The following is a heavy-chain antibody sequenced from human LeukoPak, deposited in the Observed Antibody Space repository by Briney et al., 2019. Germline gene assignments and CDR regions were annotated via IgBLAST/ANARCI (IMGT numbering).Heavy chain of an antibody. D-gene: IGHD6-19*01. J-gene: IGHJ5*02. CDR1: GYTFTSYY. V-gene: IGHV1-2*02. CDR2: INPNSGGT. CDR3: ARSGDSSGWYGGNNWFDP. Sequence: ASVKVSCKASGYTFTSYYMHWVRQAPGQGLEWMGIINPNSGGTNYAQKFQGRVTMTRDTSISTAYMELSRLRSDDTAVYYCARSGDSSGWYGGNNWFDPWGQGTLVTVSS.